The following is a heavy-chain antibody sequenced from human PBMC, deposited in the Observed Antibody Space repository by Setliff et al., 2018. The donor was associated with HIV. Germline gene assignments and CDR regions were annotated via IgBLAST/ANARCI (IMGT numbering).Heavy chain of an antibody. CDR3: VRDENKQLGYN. D-gene: IGHD6-6*01. CDR2: IWYDGSDK. CDR1: GFRFSTYG. J-gene: IGHJ4*02. V-gene: IGHV3-33*01. Sequence: GGSLRLSCVASGFRFSTYGMHWVRQAPGKGLEWVTFIWYDGSDKYYLDSVKGRFTISRDNSKNTLYLQMNSLTAEDTAVYYCVRDENKQLGYNWGQGTLVTVSS.